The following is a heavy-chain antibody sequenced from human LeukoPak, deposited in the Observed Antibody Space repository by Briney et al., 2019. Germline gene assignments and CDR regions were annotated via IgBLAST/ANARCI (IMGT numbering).Heavy chain of an antibody. CDR1: GYSISSGYY. CDR2: IYHSGST. V-gene: IGHV4-38-2*01. D-gene: IGHD6-13*01. J-gene: IGHJ4*02. CDR3: ARLAAAAGDF. Sequence: SETLSLTCAVSGYSISSGYYWGWIRQPPGKGLEWIGSIYHSGSTYYNSSLESRVTISGDTSKNQFSLKLSSVTAADTAVYYCARLAAAAGDFWGQGTLITVSS.